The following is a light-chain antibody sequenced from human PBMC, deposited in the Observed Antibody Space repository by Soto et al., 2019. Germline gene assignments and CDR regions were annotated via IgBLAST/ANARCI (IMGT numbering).Light chain of an antibody. J-gene: IGLJ1*01. V-gene: IGLV2-14*03. CDR1: SSDIGHYDY. CDR2: HVT. Sequence: QSALTQPASVSGSPGQSITISCTGTSSDIGHYDYVSWYQQHPGKAPKLMIYHVTYRPSGVSNRYSGSKSGNSASLTISGLQADNEADYYCCSLTTSHTYVFGSGTKVTVL. CDR3: CSLTTSHTYV.